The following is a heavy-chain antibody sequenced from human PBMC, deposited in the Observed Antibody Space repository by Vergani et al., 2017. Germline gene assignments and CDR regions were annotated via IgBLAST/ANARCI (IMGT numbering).Heavy chain of an antibody. CDR3: ARISGGIAPYLHY. V-gene: IGHV3-7*01. CDR1: GFTFGDYY. J-gene: IGHJ1*01. D-gene: IGHD2-15*01. Sequence: EVHLEESGGGLVQPGGSLRLSCAASGFTFGDYYMAWIRLAPGKGLDWVASIKRDGTETCYVDYVKGRFTISRDNAKTTLYLQMNSLRDEDRGVYYCARISGGIAPYLHYWGQGTLVTVAS. CDR2: IKRDGTET.